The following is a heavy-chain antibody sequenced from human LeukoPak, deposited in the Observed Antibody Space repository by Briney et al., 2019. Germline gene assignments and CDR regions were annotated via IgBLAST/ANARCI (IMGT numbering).Heavy chain of an antibody. CDR3: AKDRTPAADTIFEY. V-gene: IGHV3-23*01. D-gene: IGHD6-13*01. CDR2: ISPGGETP. Sequence: GGTLRLSCAASGFTFKNYGMNWVRQAPGKGLEWVSGISPGGETPYYADSVRGRFTISRDNSKNTLYLQMNSLRAEDTAVYYCAKDRTPAADTIFEYWGQGTLVTVSS. J-gene: IGHJ4*02. CDR1: GFTFKNYG.